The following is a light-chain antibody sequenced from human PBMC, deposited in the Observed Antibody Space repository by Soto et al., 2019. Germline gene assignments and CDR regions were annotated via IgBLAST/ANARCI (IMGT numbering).Light chain of an antibody. V-gene: IGKV1-33*01. CDR3: QQYDNLSYT. J-gene: IGKJ2*01. Sequence: DIQMTQSPSSLSASVGDRVTITCQASQAISNYLNWYQQKPGKAPKLLIYDASNLETGVPSRFSGSGSGTDLTVTISSLKHEDIETYYCQQYDNLSYTFGQGTKLEIK. CDR1: QAISNY. CDR2: DAS.